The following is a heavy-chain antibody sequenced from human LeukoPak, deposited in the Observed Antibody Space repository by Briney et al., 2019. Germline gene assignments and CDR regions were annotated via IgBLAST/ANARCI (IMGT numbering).Heavy chain of an antibody. V-gene: IGHV3-23*01. CDR1: ELTFSHYV. J-gene: IGHJ4*02. CDR3: ASSRVANRPKLSY. CDR2: ISSGGGSI. Sequence: GGSLRLFYAASELTFSHYVNNCVRQAPGKRPEWVSGISSGGGSIYYADSVKGRFTHSRDNSKNTLYLQMNSLRAEDTAVYYCASSRVANRPKLSYWGTGTMVTVSS. D-gene: IGHD6-6*01.